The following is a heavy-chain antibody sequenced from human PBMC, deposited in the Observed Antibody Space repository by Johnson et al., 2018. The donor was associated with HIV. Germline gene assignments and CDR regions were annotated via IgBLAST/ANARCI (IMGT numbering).Heavy chain of an antibody. CDR3: ARGRDGYNADAFDI. V-gene: IGHV3-66*01. CDR1: GFTVSSNY. Sequence: EVQLVESGGGLVQPGGSLRLSCAASGFTVSSNYMSWVRQAPGKGLEWVSVIYSGGSTYYADSVKDRFTISRDNSKNTLYLQMNSLRAEDTDVYYCARGRDGYNADAFDIWGQGTMVTVSS. J-gene: IGHJ3*02. D-gene: IGHD5-24*01. CDR2: IYSGGST.